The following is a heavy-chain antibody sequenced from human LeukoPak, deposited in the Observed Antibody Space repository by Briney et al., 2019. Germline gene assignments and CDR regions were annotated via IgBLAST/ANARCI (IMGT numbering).Heavy chain of an antibody. J-gene: IGHJ6*02. Sequence: GGSLRLSCAASGFTFSSYSMNWVRQAPGKGLEWVSYISSRSSTIYNADSVKGRFAISRDNAKNSLYLQMNNLRAEDTAVYYCARRKGVDYYYNGMDVWGQGTTVTVSS. V-gene: IGHV3-48*04. CDR2: ISSRSSTI. CDR1: GFTFSSYS. D-gene: IGHD3-10*01. CDR3: ARRKGVDYYYNGMDV.